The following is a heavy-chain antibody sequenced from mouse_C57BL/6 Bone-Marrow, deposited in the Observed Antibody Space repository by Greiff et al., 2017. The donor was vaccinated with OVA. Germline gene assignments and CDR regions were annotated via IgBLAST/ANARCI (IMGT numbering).Heavy chain of an antibody. CDR3: ARSLLYGNYGG. Sequence: QVQLQQPGAELVKPGASVKLSCKASGYTFTSYWMHWVKQRPGQGLEWIGMIHPNSGSTNYNEKFKSKATLTVDKSSSTAYMQLSSLTSEDSADYYCARSLLYGNYGGWGQGTTLTVSS. CDR1: GYTFTSYW. J-gene: IGHJ2*01. D-gene: IGHD2-1*01. V-gene: IGHV1-64*01. CDR2: IHPNSGST.